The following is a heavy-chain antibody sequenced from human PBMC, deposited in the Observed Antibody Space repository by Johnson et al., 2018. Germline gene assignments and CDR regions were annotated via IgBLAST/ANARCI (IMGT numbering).Heavy chain of an antibody. CDR3: ARGPHGYYYYMDV. D-gene: IGHD1-14*01. J-gene: IGHJ6*03. CDR2: INHSGST. CDR1: SGSFSGYY. V-gene: IGHV4-34*01. Sequence: QEQLQQWGAGLLKPSETLSLTCAVYSGSFSGYYWSWIRQPPGQGLAWIGEINHSGSTNYNPSLKSRVTISVDTSKNQFSLKLSSVTAADTAVYYCARGPHGYYYYMDVWGKGTTVTVSS.